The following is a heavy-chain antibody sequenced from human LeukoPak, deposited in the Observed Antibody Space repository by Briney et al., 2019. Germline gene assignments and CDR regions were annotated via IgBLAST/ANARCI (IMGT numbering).Heavy chain of an antibody. CDR3: ARDSYDFWSGYGD. V-gene: IGHV4-34*01. CDR2: INHSGST. D-gene: IGHD3-3*01. CDR1: GGSFSGYY. Sequence: SSETLSLTCAVYGGSFSGYYWSWIRQPPGKGLEWIGEINHSGSTNYNPSLKSRVTISVDTSKKQFSPKLSSVTAADTAVYYCARDSYDFWSGYGDWGQGTMVTVSS. J-gene: IGHJ4*02.